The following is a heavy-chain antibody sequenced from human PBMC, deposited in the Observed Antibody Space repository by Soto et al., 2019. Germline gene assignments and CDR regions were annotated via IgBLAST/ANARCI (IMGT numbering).Heavy chain of an antibody. CDR2: IYHSGST. J-gene: IGHJ4*02. CDR1: GGPISSSNW. D-gene: IGHD4-17*01. Sequence: PSETLSLTCAVSGGPISSSNWWSWVRQPPGKGLEWIGEIYHSGSTNYNPSLKSRVTISVDKSKNQFSLKLSSVTAADTAVYYCASTTTVTYYFDYWGQGTLVTVSS. V-gene: IGHV4-4*02. CDR3: ASTTTVTYYFDY.